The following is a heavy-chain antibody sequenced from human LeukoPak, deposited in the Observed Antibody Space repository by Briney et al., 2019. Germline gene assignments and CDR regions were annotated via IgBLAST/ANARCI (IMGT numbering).Heavy chain of an antibody. Sequence: AGGSLRLSCATSGLTFSSYWMHWVRQAPGKGLVWVSRITSDGSGTSHADSVKGRFTISRDNAKNTLYLQMNSLRAEDTAVYYCARVLVDTAKVFDYWGQGTLVTVSS. CDR3: ARVLVDTAKVFDY. CDR1: GLTFSSYW. CDR2: ITSDGSGT. V-gene: IGHV3-74*01. J-gene: IGHJ4*02. D-gene: IGHD5-18*01.